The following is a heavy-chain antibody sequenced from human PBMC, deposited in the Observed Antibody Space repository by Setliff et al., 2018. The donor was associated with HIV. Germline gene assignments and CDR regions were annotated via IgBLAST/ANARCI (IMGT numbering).Heavy chain of an antibody. Sequence: SETLSLTCSVSGGSISTSSYYWGWIRQPPGKGLEWIGSVHSSGNTYYSPSLKSRVSMSVDSPRNQFSLNLSSVTAADTGVYYCARLFQWMSYSFDIWGQGTMVTVSS. CDR1: GGSISTSSYY. D-gene: IGHD5-12*01. CDR3: ARLFQWMSYSFDI. CDR2: VHSSGNT. J-gene: IGHJ3*02. V-gene: IGHV4-39*01.